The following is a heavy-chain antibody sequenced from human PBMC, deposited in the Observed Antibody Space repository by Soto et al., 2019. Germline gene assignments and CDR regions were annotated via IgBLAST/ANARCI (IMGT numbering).Heavy chain of an antibody. CDR1: GFTFSGSA. J-gene: IGHJ4*02. Sequence: PGGSLRLSCAASGFTFSGSAMHWVRQASGKGLEWVGRIRSKANSYATAYAASVKGRFTISRDDSKNTAYLQMNSLKTEDTAVYYCTTKSTVVVVPGTNDYWGQGTLVTVSS. V-gene: IGHV3-73*01. D-gene: IGHD2-15*01. CDR2: IRSKANSYAT. CDR3: TTKSTVVVVPGTNDY.